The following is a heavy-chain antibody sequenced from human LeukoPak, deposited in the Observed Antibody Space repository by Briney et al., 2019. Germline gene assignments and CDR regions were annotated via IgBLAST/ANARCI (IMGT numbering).Heavy chain of an antibody. D-gene: IGHD6-19*01. J-gene: IGHJ4*02. CDR1: GGSISSSSYY. Sequence: PSETLSLTCTVSGGSISSSSYYWGWIRQPPGKGLEWIGSINYSGSTYYNPSVKSRVTISVDTSKNQFSLKLTSVTAADTAVYYCARGDSSGWYPASSYSFDYWGQGTLVTVSS. CDR2: INYSGST. CDR3: ARGDSSGWYPASSYSFDY. V-gene: IGHV4-39*01.